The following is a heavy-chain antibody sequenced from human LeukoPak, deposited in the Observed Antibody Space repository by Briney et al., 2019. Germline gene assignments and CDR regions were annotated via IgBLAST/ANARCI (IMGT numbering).Heavy chain of an antibody. CDR1: TLALSDHF. CDR3: TKDGGKDGNTAFDL. Sequence: GGSLRLSCTASTLALSDHFIDWVRLSPGKGLEWVGRSRSKTRSYTTEFAASVKGRFTLSRDDSKNSVYLQMNSLQTEDTAVYFCTKDGGKDGNTAFDLWGQGTMVTVSS. D-gene: IGHD3-16*01. J-gene: IGHJ3*01. CDR2: SRSKTRSYTT. V-gene: IGHV3-72*01.